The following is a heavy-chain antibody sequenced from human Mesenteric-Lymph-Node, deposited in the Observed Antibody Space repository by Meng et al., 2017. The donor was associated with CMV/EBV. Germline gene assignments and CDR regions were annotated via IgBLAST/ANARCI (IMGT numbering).Heavy chain of an antibody. J-gene: IGHJ6*02. CDR2: ISSSSSYI. V-gene: IGHV3-11*06. Sequence: LSLTCAVSGGSVDSGDYYWSWIRQPPGKGLEWVSSISSSSSYIYYADSVKGRFTISRDNAKNSLYLQMNSLRAEDTAVYYCATIGYCTNGVCYHYYGMDVWGQGTTVTVSS. CDR3: ATIGYCTNGVCYHYYGMDV. CDR1: GGSVDSGDYY. D-gene: IGHD2-8*01.